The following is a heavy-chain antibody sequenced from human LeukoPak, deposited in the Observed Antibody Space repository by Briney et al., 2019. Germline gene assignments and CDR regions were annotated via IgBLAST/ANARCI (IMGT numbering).Heavy chain of an antibody. D-gene: IGHD3-22*01. CDR3: ARWYYDSSGYRYFDY. CDR1: GVSISTYY. Sequence: PSETLSLTCTVSGVSISTYYWTWIRQPPGKGLEWIGHIDYSGNTKYNPSLNSRVTISVDTSKNHFSLKLSSVTAADTAVYYCARWYYDSSGYRYFDYWGQGTLVIVSS. CDR2: IDYSGNT. V-gene: IGHV4-59*12. J-gene: IGHJ4*02.